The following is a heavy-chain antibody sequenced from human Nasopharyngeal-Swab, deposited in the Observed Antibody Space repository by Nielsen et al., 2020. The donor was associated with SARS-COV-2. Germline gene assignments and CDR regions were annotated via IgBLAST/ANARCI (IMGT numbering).Heavy chain of an antibody. V-gene: IGHV2-70*01. Sequence: SGPTLVKPTQTLTVTCTFSGFSLSTNGMCVSWIRQPPGKALDWLALIDWDDEKYQSTSLKTRLTISKDTSKNQVVLTMTNVDPVDTATYYCARSYYYASGTYVGMDVWGQGTTVTVSS. CDR3: ARSYYYASGTYVGMDV. CDR1: GFSLSTNGMC. CDR2: IDWDDEK. J-gene: IGHJ6*02. D-gene: IGHD3-10*01.